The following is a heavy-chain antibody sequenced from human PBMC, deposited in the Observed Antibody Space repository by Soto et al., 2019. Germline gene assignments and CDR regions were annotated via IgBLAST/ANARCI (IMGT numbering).Heavy chain of an antibody. Sequence: QLQLQESGPGLVKPSETLSLTYTVSGGSISSSSYYWGWIRQPPGKGLEWIGSIYYSGSTNYHPSLNCRVTISVDTSKNQSSLKLTSVTAADSAVYYCARRGSSSWYGYWGQGTLVTVSS. CDR1: GGSISSSSYY. CDR3: ARRGSSSWYGY. V-gene: IGHV4-39*01. J-gene: IGHJ4*02. CDR2: IYYSGST. D-gene: IGHD6-13*01.